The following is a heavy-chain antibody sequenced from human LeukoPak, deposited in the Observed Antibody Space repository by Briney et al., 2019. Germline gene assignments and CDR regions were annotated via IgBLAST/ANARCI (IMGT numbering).Heavy chain of an antibody. D-gene: IGHD3-22*01. CDR3: ARVMNYYDSSGYYGIGAFDI. J-gene: IGHJ3*02. Sequence: GGSLRLSCVASGFTFSSFWMHWVRQAPGKGLVWVSRINTDGSSTNYADSVKGRFTISRDNAKNTVYLQMNSLRAEDTAVYYCARVMNYYDSSGYYGIGAFDIWGQGTMVTVSS. V-gene: IGHV3-74*01. CDR2: INTDGSST. CDR1: GFTFSSFW.